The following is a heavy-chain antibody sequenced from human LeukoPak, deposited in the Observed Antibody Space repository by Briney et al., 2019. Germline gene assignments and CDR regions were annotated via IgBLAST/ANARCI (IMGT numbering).Heavy chain of an antibody. J-gene: IGHJ4*02. CDR3: ARDAETLINWGSADYFDY. CDR2: MNPNSGNT. V-gene: IGHV1-8*01. CDR1: GYTFTSFD. D-gene: IGHD7-27*01. Sequence: ASVKVSCKASGYTFTSFDINWVRQATGQGLEWMGWMNPNSGNTGYAQKFQGRVTMTRDTSISTAYMELSRLTSDDTAVYYCARDAETLINWGSADYFDYWGQGTLVTVSS.